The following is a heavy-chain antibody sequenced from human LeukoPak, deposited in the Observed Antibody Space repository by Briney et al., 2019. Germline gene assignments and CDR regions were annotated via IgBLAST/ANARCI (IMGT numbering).Heavy chain of an antibody. CDR2: IYYSGST. J-gene: IGHJ6*03. Sequence: SETLSLTCTVSGGSISSSSYYWGWIRQPPGKGLEWIGSIYYSGSTYYNPSLKSRVTISVDTSKNQFSLKLSSVTAADTAVYYCARNYDFWSGSMDVWGKGTTVTVSS. CDR3: ARNYDFWSGSMDV. CDR1: GGSISSSSYY. D-gene: IGHD3-3*01. V-gene: IGHV4-39*07.